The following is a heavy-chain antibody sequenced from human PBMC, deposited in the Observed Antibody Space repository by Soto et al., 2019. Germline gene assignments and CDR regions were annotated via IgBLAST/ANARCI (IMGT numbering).Heavy chain of an antibody. D-gene: IGHD3-22*01. V-gene: IGHV1-18*01. CDR1: GYTFTSYG. J-gene: IGHJ3*02. Sequence: ASVKVSCKASGYTFTSYGISWVRQAPGQGLEWMGWISAYNGNTNYAQNFQGRVTMTTDTSTSTAYMELGSLRSDDSAVYYCARDWYYKDRSCYHQVAYDIWGQGKIVTVSS. CDR3: ARDWYYKDRSCYHQVAYDI. CDR2: ISAYNGNT.